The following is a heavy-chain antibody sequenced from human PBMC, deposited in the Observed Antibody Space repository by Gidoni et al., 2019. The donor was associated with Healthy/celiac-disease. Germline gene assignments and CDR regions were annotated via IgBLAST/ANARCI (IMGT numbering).Heavy chain of an antibody. CDR3: ARDLVTMVRGVMDDY. CDR2: INPNSGGT. D-gene: IGHD3-10*01. CDR1: GYTFTGYY. J-gene: IGHJ4*02. V-gene: IGHV1-2*02. Sequence: QVQLVQSGAEVKKPGASVKVSCKASGYTFTGYYMPWGRQATGQGPEGMGWINPNSGGTNYAQKFQGRVTMTRDTSISTAYMELSRLRSDDTAVYYCARDLVTMVRGVMDDYWGQGTLVTVSS.